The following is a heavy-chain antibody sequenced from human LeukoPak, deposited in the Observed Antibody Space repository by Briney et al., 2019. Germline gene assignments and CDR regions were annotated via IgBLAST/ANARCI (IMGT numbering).Heavy chain of an antibody. V-gene: IGHV4-59*01. J-gene: IGHJ4*02. CDR1: GGSISSYY. CDR2: IYYSGST. Sequence: KPSETLSLTCTVSGGSISSYYWSWIRQPPGKGLEWIGYIYYSGSTNYNPSLKSRVTISVDTSKNQFSLKLSSVTAADTAVYYCVRHGGTRVTLVEVYYFDYWGQGTLVTVSS. CDR3: VRHGGTRVTLVEVYYFDY. D-gene: IGHD4-11*01.